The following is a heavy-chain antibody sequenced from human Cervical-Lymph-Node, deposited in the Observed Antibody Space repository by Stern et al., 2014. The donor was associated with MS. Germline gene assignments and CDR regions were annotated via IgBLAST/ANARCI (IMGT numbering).Heavy chain of an antibody. J-gene: IGHJ4*02. CDR2: IYHTGST. V-gene: IGHV4-4*02. D-gene: IGHD3-3*01. Sequence: QVQLQESGPGLVKPSGTLSLTCAVSGGSIDTSNWRSWVRQPPGEGLEWVGEIYHTGSTNYNTSLKSRVTMSGDKSKNQVSLELNSVTAADTAVYYCARDAEFWSGQLDYWGQGTLVTVSS. CDR3: ARDAEFWSGQLDY. CDR1: GGSIDTSNW.